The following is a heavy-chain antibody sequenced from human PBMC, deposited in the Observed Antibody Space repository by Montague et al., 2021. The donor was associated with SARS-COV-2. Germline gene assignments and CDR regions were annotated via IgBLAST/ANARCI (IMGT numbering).Heavy chain of an antibody. D-gene: IGHD3-22*01. CDR2: IYYNGST. J-gene: IGHJ4*02. V-gene: IGHV4-31*03. Sequence: TLSLTCSVSGVSISRGAYYWSWIRQHPGKGLEWIGYIYYNGSTYYNPSLKSRVTIAVDTSKNHFSLKLSSVTTADTAVYYCARSPYYDSSGQMGFDFWGQGTLVTVSS. CDR1: GVSISRGAYY. CDR3: ARSPYYDSSGQMGFDF.